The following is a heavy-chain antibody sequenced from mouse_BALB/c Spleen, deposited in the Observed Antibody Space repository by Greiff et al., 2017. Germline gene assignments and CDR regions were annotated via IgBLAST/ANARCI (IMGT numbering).Heavy chain of an antibody. CDR3: ARFYGSSYYFDY. Sequence: EVKVIESGGGLVQPGGSLKLSCAASGFDFSRYWMSWVRQAPGKGLEWIGEINPDSSTINYTPSLKDKFIISRDNAKNTLYLQMSKVRSEDTALYYCARFYGSSYYFDYWGQGTTLTVSS. V-gene: IGHV4-1*02. CDR2: INPDSSTI. J-gene: IGHJ2*01. D-gene: IGHD1-1*01. CDR1: GFDFSRYW.